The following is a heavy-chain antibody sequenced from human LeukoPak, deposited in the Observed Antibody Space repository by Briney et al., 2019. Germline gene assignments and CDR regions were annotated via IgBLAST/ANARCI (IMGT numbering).Heavy chain of an antibody. D-gene: IGHD1-26*01. CDR1: GYSFTSYW. J-gene: IGHJ6*02. Sequence: GESLKISCKGSGYSFTSYWIGWVRQMPGKGLEWMGIIYPGDSDTRYSPSFQGQVTISADKSISTAYLQWSSLKASDTAMYYCARHGNGYYYYYGMDVWGQGITVTVSS. V-gene: IGHV5-51*01. CDR3: ARHGNGYYYYYGMDV. CDR2: IYPGDSDT.